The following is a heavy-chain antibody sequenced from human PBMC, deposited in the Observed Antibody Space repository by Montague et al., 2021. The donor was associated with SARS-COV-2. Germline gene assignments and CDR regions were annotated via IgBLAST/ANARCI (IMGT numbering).Heavy chain of an antibody. J-gene: IGHJ4*02. CDR2: ISYSWST. Sequence: SQTLSLTCTVSGGSISSFYWSWFRQPPGKVLEWIGYISYSWSTNYNPSLTSRFTMSVDTSKNQFSLKVNSVTAADTPVYYCARHYSATLPAFYWGQGTLVTGPS. CDR3: ARHYSATLPAFY. D-gene: IGHD2-15*01. CDR1: GGSISSFY. V-gene: IGHV4-59*08.